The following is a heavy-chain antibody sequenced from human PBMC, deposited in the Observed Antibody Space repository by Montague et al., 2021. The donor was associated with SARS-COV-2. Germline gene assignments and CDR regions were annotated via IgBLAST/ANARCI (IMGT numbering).Heavy chain of an antibody. CDR1: GFTFSSYS. V-gene: IGHV3-21*01. CDR3: ARPSRDSGAWYGMDV. D-gene: IGHD3-10*01. CDR2: ISKIIDYL. Sequence: SLRLSCAASGFTFSSYSINLVRQAPVRVLEWVSSISKIIDYLYYSDSLNVRFTISRDNAKNSLYLQMNSLRAEDTAVYYCARPSRDSGAWYGMDVWGQGTTVTVSS. J-gene: IGHJ6*02.